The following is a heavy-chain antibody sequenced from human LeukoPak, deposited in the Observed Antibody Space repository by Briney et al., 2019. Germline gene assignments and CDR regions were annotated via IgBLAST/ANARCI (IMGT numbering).Heavy chain of an antibody. Sequence: GGSLRLSCAASGFTFSSYAMSWVRQAPGKGLEWVSAISGSGGSTYYADSVKGRFTISRDNFKNTLYLQMNSLRAEDTAVYYCAKGEQLVQFPFDYWGQGTLVTVSS. D-gene: IGHD6-13*01. CDR2: ISGSGGST. V-gene: IGHV3-23*01. J-gene: IGHJ4*02. CDR1: GFTFSSYA. CDR3: AKGEQLVQFPFDY.